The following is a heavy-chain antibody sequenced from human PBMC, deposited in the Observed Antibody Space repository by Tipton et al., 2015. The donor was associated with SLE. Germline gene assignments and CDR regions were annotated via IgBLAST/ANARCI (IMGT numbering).Heavy chain of an antibody. Sequence: TLSLTCTVSGGSISSYYWSWIRQPPGKGLEWIGYTYYSGSTNYNPSLKSRVTMSVDTSKNQFSLKLSSVTAADTAVYYCARDRVVGAIGWFDPWGQGTLVTVSS. J-gene: IGHJ5*02. CDR3: ARDRVVGAIGWFDP. CDR2: TYYSGST. D-gene: IGHD1-26*01. CDR1: GGSISSYY. V-gene: IGHV4-59*12.